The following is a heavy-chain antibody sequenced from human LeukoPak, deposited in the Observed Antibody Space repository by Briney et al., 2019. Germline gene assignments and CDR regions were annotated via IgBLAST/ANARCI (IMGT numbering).Heavy chain of an antibody. V-gene: IGHV4-39*01. D-gene: IGHD2-2*01. Sequence: SETLSLTCTVSGGSISSSSYYWGWIRQPPGKGLEWIGSIYYSGSTYYNPSPKSRVTISVDTSKNQFSLKLSSVTAADTAVYYCARQDDCSSTSCSTFDPWGQGTLVTVSS. CDR2: IYYSGST. J-gene: IGHJ5*02. CDR3: ARQDDCSSTSCSTFDP. CDR1: GGSISSSSYY.